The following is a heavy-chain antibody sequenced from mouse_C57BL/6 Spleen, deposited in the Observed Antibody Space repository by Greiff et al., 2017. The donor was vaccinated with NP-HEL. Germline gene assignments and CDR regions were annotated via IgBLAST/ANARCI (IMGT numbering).Heavy chain of an antibody. CDR3: ARDHYGGGFAY. Sequence: ESGPGLVKPSQSLSLTCSVTGYSITSGYYWNWIRQFPGNKLEWMGYISYDGSNNYNPSLKNRISITRDTSKNQFFLKLNSVTTEDTATYYCARDHYGGGFAYWGQGTLVTVSA. J-gene: IGHJ3*01. CDR2: ISYDGSN. D-gene: IGHD1-1*01. V-gene: IGHV3-6*01. CDR1: GYSITSGYY.